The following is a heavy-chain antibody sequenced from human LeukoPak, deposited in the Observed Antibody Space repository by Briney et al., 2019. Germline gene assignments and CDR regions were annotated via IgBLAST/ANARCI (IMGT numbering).Heavy chain of an antibody. CDR1: GGTSNSHA. Sequence: SVKVSCKASGGTSNSHAISWVRQAPGQGLEWMGRIISNLGTTNRTQKFQDRVTLTADKSTNTAYMELTSLTSDDTAIYYCATTNDGGGYQWGDFFDYWGQGTLVTVSS. V-gene: IGHV1-69*04. D-gene: IGHD3-22*01. CDR2: IISNLGTT. J-gene: IGHJ4*02. CDR3: ATTNDGGGYQWGDFFDY.